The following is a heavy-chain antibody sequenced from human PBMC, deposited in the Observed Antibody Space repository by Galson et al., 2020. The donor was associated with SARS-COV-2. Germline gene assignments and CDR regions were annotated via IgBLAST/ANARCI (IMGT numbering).Heavy chain of an antibody. CDR3: TKDIVSGTYSRISSDS. CDR2: ISVASTRT. CDR1: GFPFTTYA. Sequence: GESLKISCAASGFPFTTYAMSWARQTPGKGLEWVSSISVASTRTYYAESVKGRFTISRDNSKSTVYLQMSSLRAEDTAIYYCTKDIVSGTYSRISSDSWGQGTQVTVSS. J-gene: IGHJ4*02. D-gene: IGHD1-26*01. V-gene: IGHV3-23*01.